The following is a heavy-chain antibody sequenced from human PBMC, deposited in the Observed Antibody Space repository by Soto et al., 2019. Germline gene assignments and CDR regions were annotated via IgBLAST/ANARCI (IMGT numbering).Heavy chain of an antibody. CDR3: ARVSGYLTYYYGMDV. CDR1: GYTFTSYA. J-gene: IGHJ6*02. D-gene: IGHD3-22*01. Sequence: ASVKVSCKASGYTFTSYAMHWVRQAPGQGLEWMGGINAGNGTANYAQKFQGRVTITADESTSTAYMELSSLRSEDTAVYYCARVSGYLTYYYGMDVWGQGTTVAVS. CDR2: INAGNGTA. V-gene: IGHV1-3*01.